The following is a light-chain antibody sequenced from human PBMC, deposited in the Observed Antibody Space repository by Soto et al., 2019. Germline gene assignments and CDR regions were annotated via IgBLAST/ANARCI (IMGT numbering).Light chain of an antibody. V-gene: IGKV3-11*01. CDR3: HHRSNWPLT. J-gene: IGKJ4*01. Sequence: EIVLTQSPATLSLSPGEGATLSCRASRSVSTYLAWYQQKPGQAPRLLIYGASNRATGIPARFSGSGSGTDFTLTISSLEPEDFAVYYCHHRSNWPLTFGGGTKVEIK. CDR1: RSVSTY. CDR2: GAS.